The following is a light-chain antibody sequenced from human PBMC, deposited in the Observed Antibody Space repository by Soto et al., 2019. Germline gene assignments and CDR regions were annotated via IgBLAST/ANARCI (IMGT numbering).Light chain of an antibody. CDR2: GAS. V-gene: IGKV3-15*01. J-gene: IGKJ2*01. CDR3: QQYHKWPPL. CDR1: QSVGSD. Sequence: EIVMTQSPATLSVSPGERAILSCRASQSVGSDLAWYQQKPGQAPGLLIYGASTRATGVPARFSGSGSGTEFTLTISSLQSEDFAVYSCQQYHKWPPLFGQGTKLEIK.